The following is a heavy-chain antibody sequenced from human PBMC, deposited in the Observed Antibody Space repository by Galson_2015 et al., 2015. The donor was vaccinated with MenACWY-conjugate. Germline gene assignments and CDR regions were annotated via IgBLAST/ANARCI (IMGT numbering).Heavy chain of an antibody. CDR1: GFIFSSFP. Sequence: SLRLSCAASGFIFSSFPIHWVRQAPGKGLEWVAVISYDGSNGYYADSVKGRFTISRDNSKNTLHLQMNSLRAEDTAVYYCARDGYNSAWYGYFQHWGQGTLVTVSS. V-gene: IGHV3-30*04. CDR2: ISYDGSNG. CDR3: ARDGYNSAWYGYFQH. D-gene: IGHD6-19*01. J-gene: IGHJ1*01.